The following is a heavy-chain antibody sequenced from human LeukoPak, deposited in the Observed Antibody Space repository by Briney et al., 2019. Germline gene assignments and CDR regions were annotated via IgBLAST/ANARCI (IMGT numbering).Heavy chain of an antibody. D-gene: IGHD3-16*01. CDR1: GGSISTSNYY. CDR3: ASQTWGMITFGGVMTYYFDY. CDR2: IFYSGST. V-gene: IGHV4-39*01. J-gene: IGHJ4*02. Sequence: PSETLPLTCTVSGGSISTSNYYWGWIRQPPGKGLEWIGNIFYSGSTYYNPSLKSRVTISVDTSKNQFSLKLSSVTAADTAVYYCASQTWGMITFGGVMTYYFDYWGQGTLVTVSS.